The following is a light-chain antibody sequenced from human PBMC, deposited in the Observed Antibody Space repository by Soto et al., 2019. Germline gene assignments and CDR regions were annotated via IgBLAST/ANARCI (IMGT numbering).Light chain of an antibody. V-gene: IGKV3-20*01. CDR2: AAS. J-gene: IGKJ2*01. Sequence: EIVLTQSPGTLSLSPGEGGTLSCRASQTTSSSYLAWYQQKPGQSPRLLIYAASSRATGIPDRFSGSGSGTDFTLPISRLEPEDFAVYYCQLYGGSHMFSFGQGTKLEIK. CDR3: QLYGGSHMFS. CDR1: QTTSSSY.